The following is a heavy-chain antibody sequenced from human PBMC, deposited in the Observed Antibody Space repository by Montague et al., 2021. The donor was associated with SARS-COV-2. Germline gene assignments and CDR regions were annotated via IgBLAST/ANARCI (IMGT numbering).Heavy chain of an antibody. J-gene: IGHJ6*02. Sequence: SETLSLTCTVSGGSISSGGYYWSWIRQPPGKGLEWIGYIYYSGSTYYNPSLKSRVTISVDTSKNQFSLKVSSVTAADTAVYYCAGGIGYFGWLLSSPLDVWGQGTTVTVSS. CDR3: AGGIGYFGWLLSSPLDV. CDR1: GGSISSGGYY. V-gene: IGHV4-39*07. D-gene: IGHD3-9*01. CDR2: IYYSGST.